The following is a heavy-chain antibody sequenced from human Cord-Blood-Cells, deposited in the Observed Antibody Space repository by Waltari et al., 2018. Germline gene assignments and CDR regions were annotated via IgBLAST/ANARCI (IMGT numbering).Heavy chain of an antibody. J-gene: IGHJ5*02. V-gene: IGHV4-4*07. D-gene: IGHD6-13*01. Sequence: QVQLQESGPGLVKPSETLSLTCTVSGGSISSYYWSWIRQPDGKGLVWIGRIYTGGGTNYHPPLESRVTMSVDTSKNHFSLMLSSVTAADTAVYYCARDSDSSSWYWFDPWGQGTLVTVSS. CDR3: ARDSDSSSWYWFDP. CDR2: IYTGGGT. CDR1: GGSISSYY.